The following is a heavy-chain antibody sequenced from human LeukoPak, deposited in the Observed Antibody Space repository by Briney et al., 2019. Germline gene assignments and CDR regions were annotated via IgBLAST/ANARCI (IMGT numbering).Heavy chain of an antibody. J-gene: IGHJ4*02. V-gene: IGHV3-23*01. CDR3: AKVYDFWSGYCLFDY. Sequence: GGSLRLSCAASGFTFSSYAMSWVRQAPGKGLEWVSAISGSGGSTYYADSVKGRFTISRDNSKNTLYLQMNSLRAEDTAVYYCAKVYDFWSGYCLFDYWGQGTLVTVSS. CDR1: GFTFSSYA. D-gene: IGHD3-3*01. CDR2: ISGSGGST.